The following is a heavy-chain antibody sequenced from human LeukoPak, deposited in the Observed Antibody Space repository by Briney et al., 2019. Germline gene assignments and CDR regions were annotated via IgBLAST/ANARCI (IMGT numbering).Heavy chain of an antibody. J-gene: IGHJ4*02. Sequence: PGGTLRLSCAASGFTISSYGMSWVRQAPGKGLEWVSAISGSGGSTYYADSVKGRFTISRDNSKNTLYLQMNSLRAEDTAVYYCAKQEDIWFGELLPVDYWGQGTLVTVSS. D-gene: IGHD3-10*01. V-gene: IGHV3-23*01. CDR3: AKQEDIWFGELLPVDY. CDR1: GFTISSYG. CDR2: ISGSGGST.